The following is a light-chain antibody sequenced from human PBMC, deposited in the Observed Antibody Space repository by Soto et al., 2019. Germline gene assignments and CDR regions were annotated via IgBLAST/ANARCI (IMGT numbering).Light chain of an antibody. Sequence: DIQMTQSPASLSASVGDRVTITCRASQSISNYLNWYQQKPGKAPNLLIYAASSLRSGVPSRFSGSGSGTDFNLTINSLQPEDFATYSCQQFFTTLFTFGPGINVEIK. V-gene: IGKV1-39*01. CDR2: AAS. CDR1: QSISNY. J-gene: IGKJ3*01. CDR3: QQFFTTLFT.